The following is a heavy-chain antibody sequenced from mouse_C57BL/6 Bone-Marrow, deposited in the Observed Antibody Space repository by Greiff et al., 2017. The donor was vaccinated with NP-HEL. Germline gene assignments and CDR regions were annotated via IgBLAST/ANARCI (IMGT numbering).Heavy chain of an antibody. J-gene: IGHJ1*03. CDR1: GYTFTSYW. V-gene: IGHV1-69*01. CDR3: ARFGITTVVATEGYFDV. CDR2: IDPSDSYT. D-gene: IGHD1-1*01. Sequence: QVQLQQPGAELVMPGASVKLSCKASGYTFTSYWMHWVKQRPGQGLEWIGEIDPSDSYTNYNPKVKGKSTLTVDKSSSTAYMQLSSLTSEDSAVYYCARFGITTVVATEGYFDVWGTGTTVTVSS.